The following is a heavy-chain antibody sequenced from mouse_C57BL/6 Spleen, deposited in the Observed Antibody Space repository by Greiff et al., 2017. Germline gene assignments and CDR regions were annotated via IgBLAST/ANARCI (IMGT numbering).Heavy chain of an antibody. Sequence: EVQRVESGAELVRPGASVKLSCTASGFNIKDDYMHWVKQRPEQGLEWIGWIAPENGDTEYASKFQGKATITADTSSNTAYLQLSSLTSEDTAVYYGTKDSSVFTGAMDYWGQGTSVTVSS. D-gene: IGHD3-2*02. J-gene: IGHJ4*01. CDR2: IAPENGDT. CDR1: GFNIKDDY. V-gene: IGHV14-4*01. CDR3: TKDSSVFTGAMDY.